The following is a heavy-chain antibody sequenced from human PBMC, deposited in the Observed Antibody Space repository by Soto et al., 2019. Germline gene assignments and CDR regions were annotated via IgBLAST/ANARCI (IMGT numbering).Heavy chain of an antibody. V-gene: IGHV1-69*01. CDR2: ITPVSGSA. CDR3: AKDLSTSGYHYGMDV. Sequence: QVQLVQSGAEMKKPGSSVKVSCKASGGSIRNYAVSWVRQAPGQGLEWMGGITPVSGSAQYAQKFQDRVTITADESTGTVYMALSSLRSADTAVYYCAKDLSTSGYHYGMDVWGQGTTVTVSS. J-gene: IGHJ6*02. CDR1: GGSIRNYA.